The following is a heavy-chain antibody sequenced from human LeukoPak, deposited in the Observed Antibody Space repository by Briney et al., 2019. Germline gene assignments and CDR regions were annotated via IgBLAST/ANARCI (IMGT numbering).Heavy chain of an antibody. CDR3: ARDRSGYFNDAFDI. D-gene: IGHD3-3*01. CDR1: GYTFTDYY. J-gene: IGHJ3*02. Sequence: ASVKVSCKASGYTFTDYYMHWVRQAPGQGLEWMGWINPNSGGTNYAQKFQGRVTMTRDTSISTAYMELSRLRSDDTAVYYCARDRSGYFNDAFDIWGQGTMVTVSS. V-gene: IGHV1-2*02. CDR2: INPNSGGT.